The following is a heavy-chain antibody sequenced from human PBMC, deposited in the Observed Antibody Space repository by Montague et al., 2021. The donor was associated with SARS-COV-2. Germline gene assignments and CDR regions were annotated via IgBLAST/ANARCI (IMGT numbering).Heavy chain of an antibody. Sequence: SETLSLTCSVSGDSITPYGYSIGGYFWPWIRQPAGKGLEWNGRIYSNGNFDYNPSINIRDSMSMDTSKQEFSMRLISVTAADTAVYYCARDVYYFGPRRENHGALDPWGQGILVTVSS. CDR1: GDSITPYGYSIGGYF. V-gene: IGHV4-4*07. J-gene: IGHJ5*02. CDR2: IYSNGNF. CDR3: ARDVYYFGPRRENHGALDP. D-gene: IGHD2/OR15-2a*01.